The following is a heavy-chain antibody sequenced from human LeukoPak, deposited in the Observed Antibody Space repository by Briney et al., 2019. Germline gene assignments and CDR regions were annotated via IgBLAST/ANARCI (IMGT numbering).Heavy chain of an antibody. CDR3: ARPRGYYQIDAFDI. CDR1: GGSISSYY. V-gene: IGHV4-59*08. D-gene: IGHD3-3*01. CDR2: FYSSGST. J-gene: IGHJ3*02. Sequence: PSETLSLTCAVSGGSISSYYWTWIRQPPGKGLEWIGYFYSSGSTDYNPSLKSRVTMSIDTSKNQLSLKLSSVTAADTAVYYCARPRGYYQIDAFDIWGHGTMVTVSS.